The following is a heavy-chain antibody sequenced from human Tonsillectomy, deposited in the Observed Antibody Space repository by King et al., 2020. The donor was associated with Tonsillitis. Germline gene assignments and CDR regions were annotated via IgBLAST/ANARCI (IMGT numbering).Heavy chain of an antibody. CDR1: GYTFTSYY. D-gene: IGHD5-24*01. CDR3: ARGVYRWLQPVFGY. CDR2: MNPNSGNT. V-gene: IGHV1-8*01. Sequence: FQLVQSGAEVKKPGASVKVSCKASGYTFTSYYINWVRQATGQGLEWMGWMNPNSGNTGYAQKFQGRVTMTRNTSISTAYMELSSLRSEDTAVYYCARGVYRWLQPVFGYWGQGTLVTVSS. J-gene: IGHJ4*02.